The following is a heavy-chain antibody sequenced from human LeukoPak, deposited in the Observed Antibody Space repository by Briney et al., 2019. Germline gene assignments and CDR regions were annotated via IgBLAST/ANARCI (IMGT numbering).Heavy chain of an antibody. CDR2: IRYDGSNK. J-gene: IGHJ4*02. V-gene: IGHV3-30*02. CDR1: GVTFSGYS. CDR3: AKGHTDFDY. Sequence: GGSLRLSCVASGVTFSGYSMNWVRQAPGKGLEWVAFIRYDGSNKYYADSVKGRFTISRDNSKNTLYLQMNSLRAEDTAVYYCAKGHTDFDYWGQGTLVTVSS.